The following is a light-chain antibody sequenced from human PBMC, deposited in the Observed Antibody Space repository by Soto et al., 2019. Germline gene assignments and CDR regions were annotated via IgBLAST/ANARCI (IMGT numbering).Light chain of an antibody. CDR1: QSVSSN. J-gene: IGKJ1*01. Sequence: EIVMTQSPATLSVSPGERATLSCRASQSVSSNLAWYQQKPGQAPRLLIYGASTRATGIAARFSGSGSGTEFTLTISSLQSEDFAEYHCQQYNNWPQTFGQGTKVDIK. CDR3: QQYNNWPQT. CDR2: GAS. V-gene: IGKV3-15*01.